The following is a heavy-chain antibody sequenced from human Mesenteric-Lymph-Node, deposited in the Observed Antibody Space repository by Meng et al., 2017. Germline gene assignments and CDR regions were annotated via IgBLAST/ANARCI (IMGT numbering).Heavy chain of an antibody. Sequence: QLHLQGSRSGLVTPSQTLSLTCAVSRGSISSGGYSWSWIRQPPGKGLEWIGYIYHSGSTYYNPSLKSRVTISVDRSKNQFSLKLSSVTAADTAVYYCARGEITMIVVVTDAFDIWGQGTMVTVSS. CDR2: IYHSGST. CDR1: RGSISSGGYS. J-gene: IGHJ3*02. D-gene: IGHD3-22*01. V-gene: IGHV4-30-2*01. CDR3: ARGEITMIVVVTDAFDI.